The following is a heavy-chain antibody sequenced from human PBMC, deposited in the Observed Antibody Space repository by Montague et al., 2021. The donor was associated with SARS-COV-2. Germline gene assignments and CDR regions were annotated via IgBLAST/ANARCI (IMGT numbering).Heavy chain of an antibody. Sequence: CAISGDSASSNSATWNWDRQSPSRGLEWLGRIYYRSKWYNDYAVSVRGRVTINPDTSKNQFSPQLNSVTPEDTAIYYCTSGREGNYNVMDVWGQGTTVTVSS. CDR1: GDSASSNSAT. J-gene: IGHJ6*02. CDR2: IYYRSKWYN. CDR3: TSGREGNYNVMDV. D-gene: IGHD1-1*01. V-gene: IGHV6-1*01.